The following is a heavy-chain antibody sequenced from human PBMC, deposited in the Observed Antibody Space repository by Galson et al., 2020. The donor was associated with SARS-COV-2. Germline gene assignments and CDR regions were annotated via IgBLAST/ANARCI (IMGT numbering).Heavy chain of an antibody. D-gene: IGHD3-22*01. Sequence: ASVKVSCKASGYTFTSYYMHWVRQAPGQGLEWMGIINPSGGSTSYAQKFQGRVTMTRDTSTSTVYTELSSLRSEDTAVYYCARDILNYYDSSGSFYYYYGMDVWGQGTTVTVSS. J-gene: IGHJ6*02. CDR2: INPSGGST. V-gene: IGHV1-46*01. CDR1: GYTFTSYY. CDR3: ARDILNYYDSSGSFYYYYGMDV.